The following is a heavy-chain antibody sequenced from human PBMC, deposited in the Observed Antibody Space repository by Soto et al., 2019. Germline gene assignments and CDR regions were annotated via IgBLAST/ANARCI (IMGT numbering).Heavy chain of an antibody. J-gene: IGHJ6*03. CDR3: AKAPTYDYYYYMDV. CDR1: GFTVSSKY. CDR2: IQSGGPT. Sequence: GGSLRLSCAASGFTVSSKYMSWVRQAPGKGLEWVSLIQSGGPTYYADSVKGRFTISRDNSKNTLYLQMNSLRADDTAVYYCAKAPTYDYYYYMDVWGKGTTVTVSS. V-gene: IGHV3-53*01.